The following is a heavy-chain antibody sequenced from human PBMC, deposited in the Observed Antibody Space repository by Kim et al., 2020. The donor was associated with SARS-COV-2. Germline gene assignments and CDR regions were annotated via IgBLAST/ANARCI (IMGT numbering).Heavy chain of an antibody. CDR2: ISYDGSNK. CDR1: GFTFRSYG. Sequence: GGSLRLSCAASGFTFRSYGMHWVRQAPGKGMEWVAVISYDGSNKYYADSVKGRFTISRDNSKNTLYLQMNSLRAEDTAVYYCAKQNNDTSGLGVWGQGTTVTVSS. D-gene: IGHD3-22*01. V-gene: IGHV3-30*18. CDR3: AKQNNDTSGLGV. J-gene: IGHJ6*02.